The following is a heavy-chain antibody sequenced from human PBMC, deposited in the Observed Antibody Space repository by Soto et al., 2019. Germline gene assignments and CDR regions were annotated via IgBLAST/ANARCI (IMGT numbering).Heavy chain of an antibody. D-gene: IGHD3-10*01. Sequence: EVQVLESGGALVQPGGSLRLSCAASGFTFSNYAMSWVRQAPGKGLEWVSSISGSGGTTYYADSVKGRLTLSRDNSKNTLYLQMNSLRVEDTAVYYCAKYNMGYYLDYWGQGTLVTVSS. CDR2: ISGSGGTT. CDR1: GFTFSNYA. CDR3: AKYNMGYYLDY. J-gene: IGHJ4*02. V-gene: IGHV3-23*01.